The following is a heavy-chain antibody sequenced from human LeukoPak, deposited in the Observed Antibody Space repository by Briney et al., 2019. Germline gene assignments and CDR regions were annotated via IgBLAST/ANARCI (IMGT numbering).Heavy chain of an antibody. Sequence: GGSLRLSCAASGFDFGNCWMTWVRQAPGKGLEWVANMNQDGSEQYYVDSVKGRFTISRDNGKKSLYLQMNSLRAEDTAVYYCSRGQGCAYWGQGTLVTVSS. V-gene: IGHV3-7*04. CDR1: GFDFGNCW. CDR3: SRGQGCAY. D-gene: IGHD2-8*01. CDR2: MNQDGSEQ. J-gene: IGHJ4*02.